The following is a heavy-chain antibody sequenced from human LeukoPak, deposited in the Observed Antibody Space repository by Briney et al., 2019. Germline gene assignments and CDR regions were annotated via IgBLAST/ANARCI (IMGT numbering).Heavy chain of an antibody. V-gene: IGHV4-30-2*01. J-gene: IGHJ3*02. CDR2: IYHSGST. CDR3: ARQGRLSVVVSAASSVYYAFDI. CDR1: GGSISSGGYY. D-gene: IGHD2-2*01. Sequence: PSETLSLTCTVSGGSISSGGYYWSWIRQPPGKGLEWIGYIYHSGSTYYNPSLNSRVTLSVDRSKNQFSLKMTSVTAADTAVYYCARQGRLSVVVSAASSVYYAFDIWGQGTMVTVSS.